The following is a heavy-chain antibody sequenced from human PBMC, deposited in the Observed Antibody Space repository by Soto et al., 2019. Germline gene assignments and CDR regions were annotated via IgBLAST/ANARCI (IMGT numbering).Heavy chain of an antibody. V-gene: IGHV4-4*02. CDR1: GGSISSSEW. CDR3: ARAIAVAGGGWFDP. J-gene: IGHJ5*02. D-gene: IGHD6-19*01. CDR2: IYHSGST. Sequence: XEALSLSCAVSGGSISSSEWWSWVRQPPGKGLEWIVEIYHSGSTNYNPSLKSRVTISVDKSKNQFSLKLSSVTAADTAVYYCARAIAVAGGGWFDPWGQGTLVTVYS.